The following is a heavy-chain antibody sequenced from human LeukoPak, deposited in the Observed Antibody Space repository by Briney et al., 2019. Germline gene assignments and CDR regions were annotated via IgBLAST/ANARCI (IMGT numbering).Heavy chain of an antibody. V-gene: IGHV1-18*01. Sequence: ASEKVSCKASGYTFTSYVISWVRQAPGQGLEWMGWISAYNGNTNYAQKLRGRVTMTTDTSTSTAYMELRSLRSDDTAVYYCARDPQVDIVVVPAAIPKDYYYYGMDVWGQGTTVTVSS. CDR2: ISAYNGNT. CDR1: GYTFTSYV. J-gene: IGHJ6*02. D-gene: IGHD2-2*02. CDR3: ARDPQVDIVVVPAAIPKDYYYYGMDV.